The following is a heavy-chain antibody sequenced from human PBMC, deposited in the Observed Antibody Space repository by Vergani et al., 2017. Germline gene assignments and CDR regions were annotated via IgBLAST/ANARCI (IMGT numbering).Heavy chain of an antibody. CDR3: TTDPDPYTSTWSTGRYFQH. V-gene: IGHV3-15*01. Sequence: EVQPVESGGGLVKPGGSLRLSCTTSGFTFSSAWMSWVRQAPGKGLEWVDRIRPKTDGETTDYAAPVKGRFTISRDDSKNTLYLQMNSLKTEDTAVYYCTTDPDPYTSTWSTGRYFQHWGQGTLVTVSS. CDR2: IRPKTDGETT. D-gene: IGHD6-13*01. CDR1: GFTFSSAW. J-gene: IGHJ1*01.